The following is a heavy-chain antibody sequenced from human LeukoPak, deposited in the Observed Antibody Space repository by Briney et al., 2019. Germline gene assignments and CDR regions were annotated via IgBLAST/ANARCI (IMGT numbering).Heavy chain of an antibody. CDR2: INHSGST. CDR3: ARDLVEQQLVTYDAFDI. J-gene: IGHJ3*02. V-gene: IGHV4-34*01. Sequence: SETLSLTCAVYGGSFSGYYWSWIRQPPGKGLEWIGEINHSGSTNYNPSLKSRVTISVDTSKNQFSLKLSSVTAADTAVYYCARDLVEQQLVTYDAFDIWGQGTMVTVSS. CDR1: GGSFSGYY. D-gene: IGHD6-13*01.